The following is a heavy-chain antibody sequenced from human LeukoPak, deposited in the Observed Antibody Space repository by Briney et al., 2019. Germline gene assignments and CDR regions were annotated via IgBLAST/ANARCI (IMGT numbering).Heavy chain of an antibody. D-gene: IGHD2-21*02. CDR2: IYYTGNT. J-gene: IGHJ4*02. CDR1: GGSISSYY. Sequence: SETLSPTCTVSGGSISSYYWSWIRQPPGKGLEWIGYIYYTGNTNYNPSLKSRVTISVDTSKNQFSLKLSSVTAADTAVYYCARGGFAHWVTAVGFEYWGQGTLVTVSS. CDR3: ARGGFAHWVTAVGFEY. V-gene: IGHV4-59*01.